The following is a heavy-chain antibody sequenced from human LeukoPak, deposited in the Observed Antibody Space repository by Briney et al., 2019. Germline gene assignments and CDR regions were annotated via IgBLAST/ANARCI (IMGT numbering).Heavy chain of an antibody. J-gene: IGHJ3*02. CDR3: ASPGATDAFDI. Sequence: GGSLRLSCAASGFTFSSYWIHWVRQAPGKGLVWVSRINSDGSSTSYADSVKGRFTISRDNAKNTLYLQMNSLRAEDTAVYYCASPGATDAFDIWGQGTMVTVSS. CDR2: INSDGSST. D-gene: IGHD1-26*01. CDR1: GFTFSSYW. V-gene: IGHV3-74*01.